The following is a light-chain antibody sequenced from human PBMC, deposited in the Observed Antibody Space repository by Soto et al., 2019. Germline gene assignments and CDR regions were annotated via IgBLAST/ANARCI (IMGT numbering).Light chain of an antibody. CDR2: DVS. Sequence: QSALTQPASVSGSPGQSITISCIGTINDVGDDNYVSWYQQHPGKAPKLMIYDVSKRPSGVPDRFSGSKSGNTASLTISGLQAEDEADYYCCSYAGSYTVFGGGTQLTVL. V-gene: IGLV2-11*01. CDR1: INDVGDDNY. J-gene: IGLJ2*01. CDR3: CSYAGSYTV.